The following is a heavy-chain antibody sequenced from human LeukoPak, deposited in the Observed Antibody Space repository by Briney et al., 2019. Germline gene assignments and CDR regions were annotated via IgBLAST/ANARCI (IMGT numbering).Heavy chain of an antibody. CDR2: IQDDGATT. CDR3: ATESGTLVVVISPFDC. J-gene: IGHJ4*02. CDR1: GFTFSNFP. D-gene: IGHD3-22*01. Sequence: GGSLRLSCAASGFTFSNFPMHWVRQAPGKGLEWVALIQDDGATTLYVDSVRGRFTISRDNSKSTVYLQMNSLKPGDTAAYYCATESGTLVVVISPFDCWGQGTLVTVSS. V-gene: IGHV3-30*02.